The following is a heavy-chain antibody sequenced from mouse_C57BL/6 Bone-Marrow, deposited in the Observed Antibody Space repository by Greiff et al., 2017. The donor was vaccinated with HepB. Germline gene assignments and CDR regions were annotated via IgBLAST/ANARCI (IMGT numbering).Heavy chain of an antibody. D-gene: IGHD2-4*01. V-gene: IGHV1-26*01. CDR1: GYTFTDYY. Sequence: VQLQQSGPELVKPGASVKISCKASGYTFTDYYMNWVKQSHGKSLEWIGDINPNNGGTSYNQKFKGKATLTVDKSSSTAYMELRSLTSEDSAVYYCARKGAYDYDGGRYFDYWGQGTTLTVSS. CDR3: ARKGAYDYDGGRYFDY. J-gene: IGHJ2*01. CDR2: INPNNGGT.